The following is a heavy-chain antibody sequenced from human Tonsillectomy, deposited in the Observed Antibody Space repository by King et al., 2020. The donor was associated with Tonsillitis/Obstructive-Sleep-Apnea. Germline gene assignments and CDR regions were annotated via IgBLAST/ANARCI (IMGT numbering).Heavy chain of an antibody. CDR3: ARDPDYADY. CDR1: GFTFSSYW. CDR2: IEQDGSEK. Sequence: QLVQSGGGLVQPGGSLRLSCAASGFTFSSYWMSWVRQAPGKGLEWVANIEQDGSEKYYVDSVKGRFAISRDNAKNSLYLQMNSLRVEDTAVYYCARDPDYADYWGQGTLVTVSS. D-gene: IGHD4-17*01. J-gene: IGHJ4*02. V-gene: IGHV3-7*03.